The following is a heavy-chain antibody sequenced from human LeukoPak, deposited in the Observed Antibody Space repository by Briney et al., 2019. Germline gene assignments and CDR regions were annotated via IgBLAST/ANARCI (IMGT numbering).Heavy chain of an antibody. J-gene: IGHJ4*02. CDR3: ARRVAVAGLDY. Sequence: GESLKISCKGSGYSFTNYWIGWVRQMPGKGLEWMGIFYPGNSDTRYSPSFQGQVTISADKSISTAYLQWSSLKASDTAMYYCARRVAVAGLDYWGQGTLVTVSS. CDR1: GYSFTNYW. D-gene: IGHD6-19*01. V-gene: IGHV5-51*01. CDR2: FYPGNSDT.